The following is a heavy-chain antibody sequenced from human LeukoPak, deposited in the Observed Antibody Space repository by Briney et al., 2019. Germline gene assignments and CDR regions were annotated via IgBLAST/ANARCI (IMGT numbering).Heavy chain of an antibody. CDR3: GKGQGYYFDY. J-gene: IGHJ4*02. V-gene: IGHV3-30*02. Sequence: GGSLRLSCAASGFTFSGYGMHWVRQAPGKGLEWVAFIQFDGGSKYYADSVKGRFTFSRDNSKHTLYLQMNSLRPEDTAVYYCGKGQGYYFDYWGQGSLVTVSS. CDR2: IQFDGGSK. CDR1: GFTFSGYG.